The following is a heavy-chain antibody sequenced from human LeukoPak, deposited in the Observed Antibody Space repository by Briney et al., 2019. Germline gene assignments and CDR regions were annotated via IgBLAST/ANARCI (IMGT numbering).Heavy chain of an antibody. CDR3: ARDLSGVTGYTYGRGIDY. Sequence: GGSLRLSCAASGFTFSGSALHWVRQASGKGLEWVGRIRSTANGYATAYAASVKGRFTISRDNTKTSLYLQMNSLRAEDTAVYYCARDLSGVTGYTYGRGIDYWGQGTLVTVSS. V-gene: IGHV3-73*01. J-gene: IGHJ4*02. D-gene: IGHD5-18*01. CDR2: IRSTANGYAT. CDR1: GFTFSGSA.